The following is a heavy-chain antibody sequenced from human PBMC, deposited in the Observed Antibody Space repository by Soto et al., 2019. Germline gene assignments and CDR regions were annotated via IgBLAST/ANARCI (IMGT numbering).Heavy chain of an antibody. Sequence: EVQLVESGGGLVQPGGSLRLSCAASGFTFSSYSMNWVRQAPGKGLEWVSYISSSSSTIYYADSVKGRFTISRDNAKNSLYLQMNSLRDEDTAVYYCARDREQWLETYYCYGMDVWGQGTTVTVSS. V-gene: IGHV3-48*02. D-gene: IGHD6-19*01. CDR2: ISSSSSTI. J-gene: IGHJ6*02. CDR1: GFTFSSYS. CDR3: ARDREQWLETYYCYGMDV.